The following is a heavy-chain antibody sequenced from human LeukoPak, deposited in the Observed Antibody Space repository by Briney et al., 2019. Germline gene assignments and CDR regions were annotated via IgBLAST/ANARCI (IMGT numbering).Heavy chain of an antibody. Sequence: GSLRLSFAASGFTFSSYWMHWVRQVPGGGLVGVSHITNDGSDENYADSVKGRFTISRDNPKNSLYLQMNSLRAEDTAVYYCASEILRGYSYGYSDYWGQGTLVTVSS. CDR2: ITNDGSDE. V-gene: IGHV3-74*01. J-gene: IGHJ4*02. CDR3: ASEILRGYSYGYSDY. CDR1: GFTFSSYW. D-gene: IGHD5-18*01.